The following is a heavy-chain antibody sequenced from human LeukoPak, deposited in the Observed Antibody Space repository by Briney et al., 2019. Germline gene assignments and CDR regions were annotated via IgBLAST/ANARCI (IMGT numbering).Heavy chain of an antibody. V-gene: IGHV3-48*01. J-gene: IGHJ4*02. CDR1: GFIFSSYS. Sequence: GGSLRLSCAASGFIFSSYSMNWVRQAPAKGLEWVSYISSSSSTIYYADSVKGRFTISRDNAKNSLSLQMNSLRAEVTALDYCARDSAGGCIGWGQRSLVSVSS. CDR2: ISSSSSTI. CDR3: ARDSAGGCIG. D-gene: IGHD6-13*01.